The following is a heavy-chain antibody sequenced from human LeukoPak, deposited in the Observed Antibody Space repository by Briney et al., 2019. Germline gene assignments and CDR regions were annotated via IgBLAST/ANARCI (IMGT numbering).Heavy chain of an antibody. V-gene: IGHV4-34*01. CDR1: GGSFSGYY. J-gene: IGHJ4*02. CDR2: INHSGST. D-gene: IGHD3-22*01. Sequence: SETLSLTCAVYGGSFSGYYWSWIRQPPGKGLEWIGEINHSGSTNYNPSLKSRVTISVDTSKNQFSLKLSSVTAADTAVYYCARVFHYYDSSGLDYWGQGTLVTVSS. CDR3: ARVFHYYDSSGLDY.